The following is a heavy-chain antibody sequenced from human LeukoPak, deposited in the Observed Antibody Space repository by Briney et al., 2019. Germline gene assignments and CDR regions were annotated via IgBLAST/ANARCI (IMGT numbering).Heavy chain of an antibody. Sequence: PSETLSLTCTVSGGSVSSGSYYWSWIRQPPGKGLEGFGYIYYSGSTNYNPSLKSRVTISVDTSKNQFSLKLSSVTAADTAVYYCARGYNGYCSGGSCSYYYYGMDVWGQGTTVTVSS. V-gene: IGHV4-61*01. D-gene: IGHD2-15*01. J-gene: IGHJ6*02. CDR1: GGSVSSGSYY. CDR2: IYYSGST. CDR3: ARGYNGYCSGGSCSYYYYGMDV.